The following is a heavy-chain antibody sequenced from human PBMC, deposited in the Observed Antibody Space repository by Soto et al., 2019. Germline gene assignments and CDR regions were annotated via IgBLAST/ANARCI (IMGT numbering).Heavy chain of an antibody. CDR1: GFTFSSYS. D-gene: IGHD6-6*01. J-gene: IGHJ5*02. Sequence: GGSLRLSCAASGFTFSSYSMNLVRQAPGKGLEWVSSISSSSSYIYYADSVKGRFTISRDNAKNSPYLQMNSLRAEDTAVYYCARESGSSSGFWFDPWGQGTLVTVSS. CDR2: ISSSSSYI. CDR3: ARESGSSSGFWFDP. V-gene: IGHV3-21*01.